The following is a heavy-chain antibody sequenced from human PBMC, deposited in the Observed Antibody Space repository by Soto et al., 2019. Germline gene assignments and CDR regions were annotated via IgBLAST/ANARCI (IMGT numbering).Heavy chain of an antibody. CDR1: GGSFSGYY. J-gene: IGHJ6*02. V-gene: IGHV4-34*01. CDR2: INHSGST. Sequence: PSETLSLTCAVYGGSFSGYYWSWIRQPPGKGLEWIGEINHSGSTNYNPSLKSRVTISVDTSKNQFSLKLSSVTAADTAVYYCARAGSGSGSYYPLNYYYYGMDVWGQGTTVTVSS. CDR3: ARAGSGSGSYYPLNYYYYGMDV. D-gene: IGHD3-10*01.